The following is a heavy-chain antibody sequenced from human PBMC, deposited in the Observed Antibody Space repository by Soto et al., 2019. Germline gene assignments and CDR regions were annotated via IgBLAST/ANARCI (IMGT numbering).Heavy chain of an antibody. CDR1: GYTFSSYG. V-gene: IGHV1-18*01. Sequence: SVKVSSKASGYTFSSYGVSGLRKATGQGLEWMGWISAYNGNTNYAQKLQGRVTMTTDTSTSTAYMELRNLRSDDTAVYYCARDLRDCRSTSCYVGIWDYWGQGTLVTVSS. CDR3: ARDLRDCRSTSCYVGIWDY. J-gene: IGHJ4*02. D-gene: IGHD2-2*01. CDR2: ISAYNGNT.